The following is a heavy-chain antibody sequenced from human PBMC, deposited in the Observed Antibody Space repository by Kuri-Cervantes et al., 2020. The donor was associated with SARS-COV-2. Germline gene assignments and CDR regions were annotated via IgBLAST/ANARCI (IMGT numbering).Heavy chain of an antibody. Sequence: ASVKVSCRASGYTFTDYYIHWVRQAPGQGLEWMGWINPNSGGTNPAQKFQGWVIMTRDTSISTAYMELSKLRCDDTAVYYCARGPSWGYFWGTYRGGWDTFDIWGQGTMVTVSS. V-gene: IGHV1-2*04. CDR3: ARGPSWGYFWGTYRGGWDTFDI. CDR1: GYTFTDYY. CDR2: INPNSGGT. J-gene: IGHJ3*02. D-gene: IGHD3-16*02.